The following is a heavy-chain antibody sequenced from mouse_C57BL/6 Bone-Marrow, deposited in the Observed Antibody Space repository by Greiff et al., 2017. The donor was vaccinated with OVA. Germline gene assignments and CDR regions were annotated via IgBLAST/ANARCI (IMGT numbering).Heavy chain of an antibody. J-gene: IGHJ3*01. CDR2: INPGSGGT. D-gene: IGHD1-1*01. CDR3: ASRYYGSSYLAY. CDR1: GYAFTNYL. Sequence: VQLQESGAELVRPGTSVKVSCKASGYAFTNYLIEWVKQRPGQGLEWIGVINPGSGGTNYNEKFKGKATLTADKSSSTAYMQLSSLTSEDSAVYFCASRYYGSSYLAYWGQGTLVTVSA. V-gene: IGHV1-54*01.